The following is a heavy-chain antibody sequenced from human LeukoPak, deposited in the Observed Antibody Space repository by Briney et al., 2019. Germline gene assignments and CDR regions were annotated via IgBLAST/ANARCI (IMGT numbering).Heavy chain of an antibody. J-gene: IGHJ4*02. V-gene: IGHV1-2*06. CDR2: INPNSGDT. D-gene: IGHD6-19*01. CDR1: GYTFTGYH. CDR3: AREEAVAGTFDY. Sequence: ASVKVSCKASGYTFTGYHMHWVRQAPGQGLEWMGRINPNSGDTNYAQKFQGRVTMTTDTSTSTAYMELRSLRSDDTAVYYCAREEAVAGTFDYWGQGTLVTVSS.